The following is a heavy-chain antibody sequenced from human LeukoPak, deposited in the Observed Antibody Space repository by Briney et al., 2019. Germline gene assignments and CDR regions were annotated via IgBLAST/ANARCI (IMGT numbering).Heavy chain of an antibody. V-gene: IGHV3-11*04. CDR2: IRSSGSTI. CDR3: AREGSGHDWGRGYFDY. D-gene: IGHD3-16*01. Sequence: GGPLKFSGAASDLTFIDYYMGWIGQAPGKGLDWVSYIRSSGSTIYYADSVKGRFTISRDNAKNSLYLQMNSLRAEDTAVYYCAREGSGHDWGRGYFDYWGQGTLVTVSS. CDR1: DLTFIDYY. J-gene: IGHJ4*02.